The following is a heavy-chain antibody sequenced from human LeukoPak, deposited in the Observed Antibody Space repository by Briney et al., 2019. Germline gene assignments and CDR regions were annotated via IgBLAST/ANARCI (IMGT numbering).Heavy chain of an antibody. D-gene: IGHD6-13*01. CDR1: GGSISSHY. CDR2: IYYSGST. CDR3: ARDAGTYSSSWYSFDY. V-gene: IGHV4-59*11. J-gene: IGHJ4*02. Sequence: SETLSLTCTVSGGSISSHYWSWIRQPPGKGLEWIGYIYYSGSTNYNPSLKSRVTISVDTSKNQFSLKLSSVTAADTAVYYCARDAGTYSSSWYSFDYWGQGTLVTVSS.